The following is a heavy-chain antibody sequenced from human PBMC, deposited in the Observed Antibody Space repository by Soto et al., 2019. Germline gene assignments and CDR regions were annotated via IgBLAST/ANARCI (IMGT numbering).Heavy chain of an antibody. CDR1: GLIFSDYY. CDR3: ARENYYKMDV. V-gene: IGHV3-11*05. CDR2: ISNSGIT. J-gene: IGHJ6*02. Sequence: QVQLVESEGGLVKPGGSLRLSCAASGLIFSDYYMTWIRQSPGKGLEWISYISNSGITNYADSVKGRFTISRDNAKNSLYLQMDSLRAEDTAVYYCARENYYKMDVWGQGTTVTVSS.